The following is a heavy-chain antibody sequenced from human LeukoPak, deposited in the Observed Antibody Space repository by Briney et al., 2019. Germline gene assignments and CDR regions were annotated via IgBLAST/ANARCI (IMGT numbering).Heavy chain of an antibody. CDR1: EXSFSDYY. CDR2: ISSSSSDT. CDR3: ARGHHGMEV. J-gene: IGHJ6*02. Sequence: PGGSLRLSCAASEXSFSDYYMSWIRQAPGKGLEWVSYISSSSSDTDYADSVKGRFTISRDNAKNSLFLQMNSLRAEDTAVYYCARGHHGMEVWGRGTTVTVSS. V-gene: IGHV3-11*05.